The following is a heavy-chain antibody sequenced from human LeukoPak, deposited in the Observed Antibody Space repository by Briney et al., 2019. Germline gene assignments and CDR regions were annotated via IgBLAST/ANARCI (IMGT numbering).Heavy chain of an antibody. J-gene: IGHJ4*02. CDR1: GGSISSYY. V-gene: IGHV4-59*01. Sequence: SETLSLTCTVSGGSISSYYWSWIRQPPGKGLEWIGYIYYSGSTNYNPSLKSRVTISVDTSENQFSLKLSSVTAADTAVYYCAREAPTGTNDYWGQGTLVTVSS. D-gene: IGHD1-7*01. CDR2: IYYSGST. CDR3: AREAPTGTNDY.